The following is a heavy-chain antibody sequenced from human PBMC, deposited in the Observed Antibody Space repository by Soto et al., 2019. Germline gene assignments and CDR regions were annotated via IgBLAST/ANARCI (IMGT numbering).Heavy chain of an antibody. D-gene: IGHD2-21*02. CDR2: ISYSGST. CDR1: GDSISSHY. J-gene: IGHJ4*02. CDR3: ARQPCRGDCEFDF. Sequence: QVQLQESGPGLVKPSETLSLSCTVSGDSISSHYWSWIRQPPGKGLEWIGYISYSGSTNYNPSLKSRVTISIDTSKNQFSLELSSVTASDTAVYYCARQPCRGDCEFDFWGQGTLVTVS. V-gene: IGHV4-59*08.